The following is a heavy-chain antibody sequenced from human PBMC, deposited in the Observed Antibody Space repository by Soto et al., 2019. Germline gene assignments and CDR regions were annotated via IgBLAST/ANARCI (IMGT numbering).Heavy chain of an antibody. Sequence: SETLSLTCTVSGGSIISSSYYWGWIRQPPGKGLEWIGSIYYSGSTYYNPSLKSRVTISVDTSKNQFSLKLSSVTAADTAVYYCARHKYHSSGRSAYCGQGTLVTVS. CDR1: GGSIISSSYY. J-gene: IGHJ4*02. D-gene: IGHD3-22*01. CDR3: ARHKYHSSGRSAY. V-gene: IGHV4-39*01. CDR2: IYYSGST.